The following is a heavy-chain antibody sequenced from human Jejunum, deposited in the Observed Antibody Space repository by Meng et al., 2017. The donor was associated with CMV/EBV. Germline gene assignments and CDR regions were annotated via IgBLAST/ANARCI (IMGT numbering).Heavy chain of an antibody. V-gene: IGHV3-33*06. Sequence: FAFSTEGMHWVRQAPGKGLEWVAVIWYNGNDKYYAESVKGRFTVSRDNSKNTVYLQMSSLRAEDTAIYYCAKDVIAISFYNGMDVWGQGTTVTVSS. CDR2: IWYNGNDK. D-gene: IGHD2-21*01. CDR3: AKDVIAISFYNGMDV. J-gene: IGHJ6*02. CDR1: FAFSTEG.